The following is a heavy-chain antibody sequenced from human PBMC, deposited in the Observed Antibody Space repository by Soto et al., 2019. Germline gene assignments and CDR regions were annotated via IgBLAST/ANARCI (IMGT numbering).Heavy chain of an antibody. D-gene: IGHD3-22*01. J-gene: IGHJ5*01. Sequence: LEWMGGIIPIFGTANYAQKFQGRVTITADESTSTAYMELRSLRSEDTAVYYCARGNRAYYYDSSGWDLFDNWGHGSLV. V-gene: IGHV1-69*01. CDR3: ARGNRAYYYDSSGWDLFDN. CDR2: IIPIFGTA.